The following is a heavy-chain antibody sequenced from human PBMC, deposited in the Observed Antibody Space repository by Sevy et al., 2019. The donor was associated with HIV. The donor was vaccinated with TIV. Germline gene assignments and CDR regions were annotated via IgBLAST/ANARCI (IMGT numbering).Heavy chain of an antibody. J-gene: IGHJ6*02. Sequence: GGSLRLSCAASGFNFSNYVLHWVRQAPGKGLEWVTFISSYGNEADYVDSVKGRFNISRDDSKNTLYLQMNSLRPEDTAVYYCARSILAVAGSYGMDVWGQGTTVTVSS. CDR1: GFNFSNYV. CDR3: ARSILAVAGSYGMDV. D-gene: IGHD6-19*01. CDR2: ISSYGNEA. V-gene: IGHV3-30*03.